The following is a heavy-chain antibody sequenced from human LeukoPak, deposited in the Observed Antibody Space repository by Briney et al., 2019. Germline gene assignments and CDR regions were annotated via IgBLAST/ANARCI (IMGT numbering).Heavy chain of an antibody. CDR3: ARHVRGVVVAATLLGWYFDL. V-gene: IGHV4-39*01. D-gene: IGHD2-15*01. CDR2: IYYSGST. J-gene: IGHJ2*01. Sequence: NPSETLSLTCTVSGGSISSSSYYWGWIRQPPGKGLEWIGSIYYSGSTYYNPSLKSRVTISVDTSKNQFSLKPSSVTAADTAVYYCARHVRGVVVAATLLGWYFDLWGRGTLVTVSS. CDR1: GGSISSSSYY.